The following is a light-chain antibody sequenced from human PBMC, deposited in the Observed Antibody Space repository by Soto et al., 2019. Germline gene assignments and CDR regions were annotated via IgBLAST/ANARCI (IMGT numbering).Light chain of an antibody. CDR1: QSISSY. Sequence: IQMTQSPSSLSASLGDRFTITCRASQSISSYLNWYQQKPGKAPKLLIYAASSLQSGVPSRFSGSGSGTEFTLTISSLLPEDFATYCCQRGYSTPVTFGQGTRLEI. CDR2: AAS. CDR3: QRGYSTPVT. V-gene: IGKV1-39*01. J-gene: IGKJ5*01.